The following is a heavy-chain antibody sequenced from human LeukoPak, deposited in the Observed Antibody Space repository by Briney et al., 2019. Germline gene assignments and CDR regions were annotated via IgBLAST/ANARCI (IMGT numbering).Heavy chain of an antibody. CDR2: IKQDGSEK. CDR3: ARFSSGAYYYFDY. D-gene: IGHD6-6*01. Sequence: PGGSLRLSCAASGFIFSGYWMSWVRQAPGKRLEWVANIKQDGSEKYYVDSVKGRFTISRDNAKNSLYLQMNSLRAEDTAVYYCARFSSGAYYYFDYWGQGTLVTVPS. J-gene: IGHJ4*02. V-gene: IGHV3-7*01. CDR1: GFIFSGYW.